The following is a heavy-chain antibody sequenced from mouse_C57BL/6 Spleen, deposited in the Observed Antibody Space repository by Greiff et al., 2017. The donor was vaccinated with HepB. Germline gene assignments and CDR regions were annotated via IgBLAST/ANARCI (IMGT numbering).Heavy chain of an antibody. Sequence: VQLQQPGAELVRPGSSVKLSCKASGYTFTSYWMHWVKQRPIQGLEWIGNIDPSDSETHYNQKFKDKATLTVDKSSSTAYMQLSSLTSEDSAVYYCARWGYYYGSSYRDYWGQGTTLTVSS. D-gene: IGHD1-1*01. CDR2: IDPSDSET. V-gene: IGHV1-52*01. J-gene: IGHJ2*01. CDR1: GYTFTSYW. CDR3: ARWGYYYGSSYRDY.